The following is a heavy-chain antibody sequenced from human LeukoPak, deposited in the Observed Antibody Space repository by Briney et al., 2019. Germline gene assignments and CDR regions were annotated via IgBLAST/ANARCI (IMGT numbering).Heavy chain of an antibody. CDR1: GFTFSSYA. V-gene: IGHV3-23*01. CDR3: AKDYPNYYGSGSYYLY. CDR2: ISGSGGST. J-gene: IGHJ4*02. Sequence: PGGSLRLSCAASGFTFSSYAMSWVRQAPGKGLEWVSAISGSGGSTYYADSVKGRFTISRDNSKNTLYLQMNSLRAEDTAVYYCAKDYPNYYGSGSYYLYWGQGTPVTVSS. D-gene: IGHD3-10*01.